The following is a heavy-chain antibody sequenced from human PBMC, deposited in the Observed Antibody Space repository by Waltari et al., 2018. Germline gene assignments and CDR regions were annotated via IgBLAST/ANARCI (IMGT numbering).Heavy chain of an antibody. CDR3: ARGACNMDV. J-gene: IGHJ6*03. Sequence: EGQLVESGGGLVQPGGSLRLSCVAPGITFSISWMNWVRPDAGKGLEWVSNIKEDRTEQNSVDSVTSRFTISRNNSKNLLYLQMDGLRAEDSAVYYYARGACNMDVLSEGTTGIVSS. CDR1: GITFSISW. CDR2: IKEDRTEQ. V-gene: IGHV3-7*01.